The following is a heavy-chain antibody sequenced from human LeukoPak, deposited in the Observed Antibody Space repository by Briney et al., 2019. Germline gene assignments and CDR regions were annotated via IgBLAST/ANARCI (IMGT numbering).Heavy chain of an antibody. CDR3: GRGHYGLDV. CDR1: GFSISGHW. Sequence: GGSLRLSCTASGFSISGHWQTWVRQTPGKGLGWVAHINADGSEKSYVGSVKGRFTISKDSVENSVTLQMNSVRVEDTAVYYCGRGHYGLDVWGQGATVTVSS. J-gene: IGHJ6*02. V-gene: IGHV3-7*01. CDR2: INADGSEK.